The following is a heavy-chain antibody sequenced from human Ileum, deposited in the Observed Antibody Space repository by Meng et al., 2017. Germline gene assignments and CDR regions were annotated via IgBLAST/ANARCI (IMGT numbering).Heavy chain of an antibody. CDR1: GTPLTNIE. D-gene: IGHD1-26*01. CDR3: ATSGGGFDY. CDR2: INTNTGNP. J-gene: IGHJ4*02. Sequence: RVKPGFGLKKPGTSVKVSCKVSGTPLTNIEFNGGQQAPGQGLGWLGWINTNTGNPTYAQGFTGRFVFSLDTSVNTAHPQISTLTAEDTAGYYCATSGGGFDYWGQGALVTIS. V-gene: IGHV7-4-1*02.